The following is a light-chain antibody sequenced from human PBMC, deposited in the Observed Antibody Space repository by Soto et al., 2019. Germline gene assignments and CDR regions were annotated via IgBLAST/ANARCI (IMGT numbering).Light chain of an antibody. V-gene: IGKV1-5*03. CDR1: QSINNW. CDR3: QQYDSYSYT. J-gene: IGKJ2*01. Sequence: DIQMTQSPSTLSASVGDRVTITCRASQSINNWLAWYQQKPGKAPKLLIYKASNLQRGVPSRFSGSGSGTEFTLTISSLQPDDFATYYCQQYDSYSYTFGQGTQLEIK. CDR2: KAS.